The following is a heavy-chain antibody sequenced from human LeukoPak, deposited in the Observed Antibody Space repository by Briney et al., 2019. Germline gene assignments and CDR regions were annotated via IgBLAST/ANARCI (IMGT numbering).Heavy chain of an antibody. Sequence: PGGSLRLSCAASGFTFSSYGMHWVRQAPGKGLEWVAFIRYDGSNKYYADSVKGRFTISRDNSKNTLYLQMNSLRAEDTAVYYCAVLGYCSSTSCFPFDYWGQGTLVTVSS. CDR3: AVLGYCSSTSCFPFDY. CDR1: GFTFSSYG. CDR2: IRYDGSNK. J-gene: IGHJ4*02. D-gene: IGHD2-2*01. V-gene: IGHV3-30*02.